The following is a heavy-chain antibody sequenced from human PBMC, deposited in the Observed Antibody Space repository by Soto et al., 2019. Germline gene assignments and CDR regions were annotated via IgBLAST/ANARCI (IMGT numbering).Heavy chain of an antibody. CDR2: ISYDGSNK. D-gene: IGHD2-2*01. V-gene: IGHV3-30-3*01. CDR3: ARVNGYGCSSTSCSTINGMDV. CDR1: GFTFSSYA. J-gene: IGHJ6*02. Sequence: GGSLRLSCAASGFTFSSYAMHWVRQAPGKGLEWVAVISYDGSNKYYADSVKGRFTISRDNSKNTLYLQMNSLRAEDTAVYYCARVNGYGCSSTSCSTINGMDVWGQGTTVTVSS.